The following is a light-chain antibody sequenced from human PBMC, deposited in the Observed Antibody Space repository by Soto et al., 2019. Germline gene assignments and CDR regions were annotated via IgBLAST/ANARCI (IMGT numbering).Light chain of an antibody. CDR1: QSISSY. CDR2: AAS. CDR3: QQSYSTLERT. Sequence: DIQMTQSPSSLSASVGDRVTITCRASQSISSYLNWYQQKPGKAPKLLIYAASSLQSGVPSRFSCSGSGTDFTLTISSLQPEDFATYYCQQSYSTLERTFGQGTKVEIK. V-gene: IGKV1-39*01. J-gene: IGKJ1*01.